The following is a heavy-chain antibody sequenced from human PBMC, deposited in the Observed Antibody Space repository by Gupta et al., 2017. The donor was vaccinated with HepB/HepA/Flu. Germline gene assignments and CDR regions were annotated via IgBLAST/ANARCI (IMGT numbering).Heavy chain of an antibody. CDR2: ISGSGGST. CDR1: GFTFSSYA. CDR3: AKVRGSQSFDTIFGAYYYYYMDV. J-gene: IGHJ6*03. V-gene: IGHV3-23*01. Sequence: EVQLLESGGGLVQPGGSLSLSCAASGFTFSSYAMSWVRQAPGKGLEWVSAISGSGGSTYYADSVKGRFTISRDNSKNTLYLQMNSLRAEDTAVYYCAKVRGSQSFDTIFGAYYYYYMDVWGKGTTVTVSS. D-gene: IGHD3-3*01.